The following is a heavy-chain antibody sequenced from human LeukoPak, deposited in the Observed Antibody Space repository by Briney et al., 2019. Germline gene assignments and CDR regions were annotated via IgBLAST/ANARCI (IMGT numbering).Heavy chain of an antibody. CDR2: ISYDGSNK. CDR3: AKDRGYSYGGDFDY. V-gene: IGHV3-30*18. Sequence: GRSLRLSCAASGFTFSSYGMHWVRQAPGKGLEWVAVISYDGSNKYYADSVKGRFTISRDNSKSTLYLQMNSLRAEDTAVYYCAKDRGYSYGGDFDYWGQGTLVTVSS. D-gene: IGHD5-18*01. J-gene: IGHJ4*02. CDR1: GFTFSSYG.